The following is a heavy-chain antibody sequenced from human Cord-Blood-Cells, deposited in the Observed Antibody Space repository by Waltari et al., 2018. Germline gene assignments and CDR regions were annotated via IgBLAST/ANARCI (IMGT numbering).Heavy chain of an antibody. CDR1: GFTFSSSV. CDR3: AREDSSSSYFDY. Sequence: QVQLVGSGGGVAQPGRSLRLSCAAPGFTFSSSVVHWVRPAPGKGLEGVAVISYEGSNKDYSESVKGRFTISRDNSKNTLYLQMSSLRAEDTAVYYCAREDSSSSYFDYWGQGTLVIVSS. V-gene: IGHV3-30-3*01. D-gene: IGHD6-6*01. CDR2: ISYEGSNK. J-gene: IGHJ4*02.